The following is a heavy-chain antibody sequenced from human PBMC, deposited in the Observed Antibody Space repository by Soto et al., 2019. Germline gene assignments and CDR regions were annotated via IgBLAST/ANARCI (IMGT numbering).Heavy chain of an antibody. CDR1: GFTFSSYG. D-gene: IGHD2-2*01. Sequence: QVQLVESGGGVVQPGRSLRLSCAASGFTFSSYGMHWVRQAPGKGLEWVAVIWYDGSNKYYADSVKGRFTISRDNSKNTLYLPMTRLRAEDTAVYYCARAPPFGVVLPAAVGWFDRWGQGTLVTVSS. CDR3: ARAPPFGVVLPAAVGWFDR. CDR2: IWYDGSNK. J-gene: IGHJ5*02. V-gene: IGHV3-33*01.